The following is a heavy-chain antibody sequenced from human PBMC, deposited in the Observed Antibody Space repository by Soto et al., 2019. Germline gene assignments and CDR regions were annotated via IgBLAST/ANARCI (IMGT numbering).Heavy chain of an antibody. CDR1: GYRFMSHA. D-gene: IGHD3-3*01. J-gene: IGHJ4*02. V-gene: IGHV1-3*04. Sequence: GASVKVSCKASGYRFMSHAMHWVRQAPGQSLEWMGWINIGNGNTKYSQKVQGRVTITRDTSASTAYMELTSLTSEDTAVYYCAREDGFWGGYFDYWGQGTQVTVSS. CDR3: AREDGFWGGYFDY. CDR2: INIGNGNT.